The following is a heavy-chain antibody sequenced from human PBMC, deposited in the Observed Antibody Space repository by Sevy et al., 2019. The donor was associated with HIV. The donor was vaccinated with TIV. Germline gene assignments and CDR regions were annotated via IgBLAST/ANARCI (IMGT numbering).Heavy chain of an antibody. CDR3: AKGISGEGDGSYYFDY. CDR1: GFTFDDYT. D-gene: IGHD1-26*01. CDR2: ISWNSGSI. J-gene: IGHJ4*02. V-gene: IGHV3-9*01. Sequence: GGSLRLSCATSGFTFDDYTMHWVRQAPGKGLEWVSGISWNSGSIGYADSVKGRFTISRDNAKNSLYLQMNSLRAEDTALYYCAKGISGEGDGSYYFDYWGQGTQVTVSS.